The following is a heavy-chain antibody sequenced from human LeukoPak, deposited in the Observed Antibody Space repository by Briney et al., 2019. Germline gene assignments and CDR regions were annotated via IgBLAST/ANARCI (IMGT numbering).Heavy chain of an antibody. CDR2: INHSGST. Sequence: SETLSLTCAVYGGSFSGYYWSWIRQPPGKGLEWIGEINHSGSTNYNPSLKSRVIISVDTSKNQFSLKLSSVTAADTAVYYCARATDTYYYDSSGRGAGRFDYWGQGTLVTVSS. V-gene: IGHV4-34*01. CDR3: ARATDTYYYDSSGRGAGRFDY. CDR1: GGSFSGYY. D-gene: IGHD3-22*01. J-gene: IGHJ4*02.